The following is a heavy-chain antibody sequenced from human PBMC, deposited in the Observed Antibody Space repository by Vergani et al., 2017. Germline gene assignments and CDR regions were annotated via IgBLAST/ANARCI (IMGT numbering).Heavy chain of an antibody. CDR3: ATDRLVGATPGPFDY. CDR2: IWYDGSNK. CDR1: GFTFSSYG. D-gene: IGHD1-26*01. J-gene: IGHJ4*02. V-gene: IGHV3-33*01. Sequence: QVQLVESGGGVVQPGRSLRLSCAASGFTFSSYGMHWVRQAPGKGLEWVAVIWYDGSNKYYADSVKGRFTISRDNSKNTLYLQMNSLRAEDTAVYYCATDRLVGATPGPFDYWGQGTLVTVSS.